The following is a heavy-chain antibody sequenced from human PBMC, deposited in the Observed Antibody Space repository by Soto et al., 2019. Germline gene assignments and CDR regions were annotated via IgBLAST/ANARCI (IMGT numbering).Heavy chain of an antibody. CDR1: GYTFTNSG. CDR2: ISGYNGNT. J-gene: IGHJ6*02. CDR3: AREGQAPYYYYGMDV. Sequence: ASVKVSCKASGYTFTNSGFSWVRRAPGQGLEWMGWISGYNGNTKYAEKFQGRVTMTTDTSTSTAHMELRSLRSDDTAVYYCAREGQAPYYYYGMDVWGQGTLVTVSS. V-gene: IGHV1-18*01.